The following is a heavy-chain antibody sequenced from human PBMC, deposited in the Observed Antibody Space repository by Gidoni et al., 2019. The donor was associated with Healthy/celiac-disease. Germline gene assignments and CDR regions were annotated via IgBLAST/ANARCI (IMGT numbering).Heavy chain of an antibody. Sequence: QVQLQESGPGLVQPSETLSLTCTVSGGSISSYYWSWILHPPGKGLEWIGYIYYSGSTNYNPALKSRVTISVDTSKNQFSLKRSSVTAADTAVYYCARAYSGSYLRAPDHDAVDIWGQGTMVTVSS. D-gene: IGHD1-26*01. CDR2: IYYSGST. CDR3: ARAYSGSYLRAPDHDAVDI. V-gene: IGHV4-59*01. CDR1: GGSISSYY. J-gene: IGHJ3*02.